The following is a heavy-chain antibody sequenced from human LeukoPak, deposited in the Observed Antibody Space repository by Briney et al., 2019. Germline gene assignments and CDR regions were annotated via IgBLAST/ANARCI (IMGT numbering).Heavy chain of an antibody. CDR2: INTNTGNP. V-gene: IGHV7-4-1*02. Sequence: GASVKVSCKASGYTFSSYAINWVRQAPGRGLEWMGWINTNTGNPTYAQGFTGRFVFSLDTSVSTAYLQISSLKAEDTAVYYCARGAAVAGTKGLPHGYWGQGTLVTVSS. J-gene: IGHJ4*02. CDR1: GYTFSSYA. CDR3: ARGAAVAGTKGLPHGY. D-gene: IGHD6-19*01.